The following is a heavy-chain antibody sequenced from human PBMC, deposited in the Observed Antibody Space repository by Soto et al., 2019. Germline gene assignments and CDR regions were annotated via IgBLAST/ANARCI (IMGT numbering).Heavy chain of an antibody. Sequence: VGSLRLSCAASGFAFSSYSMNWVRQAPGKGLEWVSSISSSSSYIYYADSVKGRFTISRDNAKNSLYLQMNSLRAEDTAVYYCAAITQDYDILTGSNWFDPWGQGTLVTVSS. D-gene: IGHD3-9*01. J-gene: IGHJ5*02. CDR3: AAITQDYDILTGSNWFDP. CDR1: GFAFSSYS. CDR2: ISSSSSYI. V-gene: IGHV3-21*01.